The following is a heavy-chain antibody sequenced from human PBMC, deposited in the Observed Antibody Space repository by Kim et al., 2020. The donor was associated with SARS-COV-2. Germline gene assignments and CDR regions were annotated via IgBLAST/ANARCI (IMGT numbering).Heavy chain of an antibody. J-gene: IGHJ4*02. V-gene: IGHV3-33*01. CDR2: IWYDGSNK. D-gene: IGHD1-26*01. CDR3: ARDLRWELLGYYFDY. Sequence: GGSLRLSCAASGFTFSSYGMHWVRQAPGKGLEWVAVIWYDGSNKYYADSVKGRFTISRDNSKNTLYLQMNSLRAEDTAVYYCARDLRWELLGYYFDYWGQRALVTVSS. CDR1: GFTFSSYG.